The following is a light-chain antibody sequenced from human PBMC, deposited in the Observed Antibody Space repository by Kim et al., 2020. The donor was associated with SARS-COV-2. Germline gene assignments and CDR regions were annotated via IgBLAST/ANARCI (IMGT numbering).Light chain of an antibody. V-gene: IGKV3-20*01. CDR1: QTVSSRS. J-gene: IGKJ1*01. CDR2: DAY. CDR3: QQYGSLPWT. Sequence: PGERATLSHRASQTVSSRSVNWYQQKPGQAPRLLIYDAYRRATGVPDRFRGSGSGTDFTLTISRLEPEDFAVYHCQQYGSLPWTFGQGTKVDIK.